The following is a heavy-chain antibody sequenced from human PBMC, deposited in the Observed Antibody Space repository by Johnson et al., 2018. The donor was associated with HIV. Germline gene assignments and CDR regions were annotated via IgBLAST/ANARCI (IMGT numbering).Heavy chain of an antibody. D-gene: IGHD1-26*01. V-gene: IGHV3-11*04. Sequence: VQLLESGGGLVQPGRSLRLSCAASGFTFGDYYMTWIRQAPGKGLEWVSYISSSGNTIYYADSVQGRLTISRDNAKNSLYLQMNSLRAEDTAVYYCARDLRGANWHDVFDIWGQGTMVTVSS. CDR1: GFTFGDYY. CDR2: ISSSGNTI. CDR3: ARDLRGANWHDVFDI. J-gene: IGHJ3*02.